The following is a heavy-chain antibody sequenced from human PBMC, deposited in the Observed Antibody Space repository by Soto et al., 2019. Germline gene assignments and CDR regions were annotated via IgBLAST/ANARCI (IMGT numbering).Heavy chain of an antibody. D-gene: IGHD3-3*01. J-gene: IGHJ6*02. Sequence: ASVKVSCKASGYTFTSYYMHWVRQAPGQGLEWMGIINPSGGSTSYAQKFQGRVTMTRDTSTSTVYMELSSLRSEDTAVYYCARFPPYDFWSGPDYYYYGMDVWGQGTTVTVSS. CDR3: ARFPPYDFWSGPDYYYYGMDV. CDR1: GYTFTSYY. V-gene: IGHV1-46*01. CDR2: INPSGGST.